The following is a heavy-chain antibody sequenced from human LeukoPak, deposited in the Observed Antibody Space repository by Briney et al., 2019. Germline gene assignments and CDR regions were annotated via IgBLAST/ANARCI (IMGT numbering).Heavy chain of an antibody. V-gene: IGHV3-9*01. CDR1: GFTFDGYA. J-gene: IGHJ4*02. CDR2: ISWNSGSI. D-gene: IGHD6-19*01. CDR3: AKGASGSGWYLFDY. Sequence: GGSLRLSCAASGFTFDGYAMHWVRQAPGKGLEWVSGISWNSGSIGYADSVKGRFTISRDNAKNSLYLQMNSLRAEDTALSYCAKGASGSGWYLFDYWGQGTLVTVSS.